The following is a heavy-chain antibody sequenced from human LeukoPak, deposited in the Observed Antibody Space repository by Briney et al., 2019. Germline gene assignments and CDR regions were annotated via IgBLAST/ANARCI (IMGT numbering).Heavy chain of an antibody. Sequence: GGSLRLSCAASGFTFSSYEMNWVRQAPGKGLEWVPYISSSGSTIYYADSVKGRFTISRDNAKNSLYLQMNSLRAEDTAVYYCAREVVSSGGSCYLCHWFDPWGQGTLVTVSS. CDR2: ISSSGSTI. D-gene: IGHD2-15*01. CDR3: AREVVSSGGSCYLCHWFDP. V-gene: IGHV3-48*03. CDR1: GFTFSSYE. J-gene: IGHJ5*02.